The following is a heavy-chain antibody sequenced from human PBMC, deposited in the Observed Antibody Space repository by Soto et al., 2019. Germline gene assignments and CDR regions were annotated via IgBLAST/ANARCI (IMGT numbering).Heavy chain of an antibody. J-gene: IGHJ6*02. Sequence: ASVKVSCKASGYTFTGYYMHWVRQAPGQGLEWMGWINPNSGGTNYAQKFQGWVTMTRDTSISTAYMELSRLRSDDTAVYYCARGCCGYCSGGSCYSAIYGRDVWGQGTTVTVSS. CDR1: GYTFTGYY. CDR2: INPNSGGT. V-gene: IGHV1-2*04. CDR3: ARGCCGYCSGGSCYSAIYGRDV. D-gene: IGHD2-15*01.